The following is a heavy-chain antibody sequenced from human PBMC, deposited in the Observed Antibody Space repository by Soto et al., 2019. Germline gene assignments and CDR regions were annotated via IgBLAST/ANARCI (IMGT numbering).Heavy chain of an antibody. J-gene: IGHJ4*02. V-gene: IGHV6-1*01. D-gene: IGHD6-19*01. Sequence: PSQTLSLTCATSGDSVSSNSAAWNWIRQSPSRGLEWLGTTYYRSKWYNDYAVSVKSRISITPDTSKNQFSLHLNSVTPEDTAMYYCARLDEYSGGWYSDYWGQGTLVTVSS. CDR1: GDSVSSNSAA. CDR3: ARLDEYSGGWYSDY. CDR2: TYYRSKWYN.